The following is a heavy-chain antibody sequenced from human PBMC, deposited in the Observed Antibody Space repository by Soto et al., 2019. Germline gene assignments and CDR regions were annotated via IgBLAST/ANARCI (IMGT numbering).Heavy chain of an antibody. CDR2: INPSGGST. V-gene: IGHV1-46*01. CDR3: ARGLRFLEWLLSSDYYYYGMDV. Sequence: ASVKVSCKASGYTFTRYYMHWVRQAPGQGLEWMGIINPSGGSTSYAQKFQGRVTMTRDTSTSTVYMELSSLRSEDTAVYYCARGLRFLEWLLSSDYYYYGMDVWGQGTTVTVSS. J-gene: IGHJ6*02. CDR1: GYTFTRYY. D-gene: IGHD3-3*01.